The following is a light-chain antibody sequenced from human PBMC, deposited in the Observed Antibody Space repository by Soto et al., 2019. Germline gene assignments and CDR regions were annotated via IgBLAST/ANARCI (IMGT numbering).Light chain of an antibody. Sequence: QPVLTQPPSVSAAPGQKVTISCSGSSSNIGNKYVSWYQQLPGTAPKLLIYENNKRPSGIPDRFSGSKSGTSATLGITGLQTGDEAYYSCATWDTSLNIAVFGGGTKLTVL. CDR1: SSNIGNKY. V-gene: IGLV1-51*01. CDR3: ATWDTSLNIAV. J-gene: IGLJ2*01. CDR2: ENN.